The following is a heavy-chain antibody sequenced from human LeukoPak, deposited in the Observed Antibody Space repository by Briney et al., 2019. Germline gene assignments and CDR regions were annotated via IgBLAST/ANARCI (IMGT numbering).Heavy chain of an antibody. CDR2: IYDSVST. CDR1: GGSISSYY. Sequence: SETLSLTCTVSGGSISSYYLTWIRQPPGKGLEWIGYIYDSVSTNYNPSLKSRVTISVDTSKNPFSLKLSSVTAADTAVYYCARGVAVAPPGADYWGQGTLVTVSS. J-gene: IGHJ4*02. D-gene: IGHD2-2*01. CDR3: ARGVAVAPPGADY. V-gene: IGHV4-59*01.